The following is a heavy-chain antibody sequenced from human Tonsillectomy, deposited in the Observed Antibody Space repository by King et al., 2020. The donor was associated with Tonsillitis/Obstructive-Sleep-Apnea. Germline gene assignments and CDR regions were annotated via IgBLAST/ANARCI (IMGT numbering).Heavy chain of an antibody. CDR3: ARGGPSRVGVNWLDP. V-gene: IGHV1-2*02. CDR2: FNPNSGGT. CDR1: GYTFTGYY. D-gene: IGHD2-15*01. Sequence: VQLVESGAEVKKPGASVKVSCRTSGYTFTGYYIHWVRQAPGQGLEWMGWFNPNSGGTNYVQKFQGRVTMTRDMSMNTASMELRRLTSDDTAGYYCARGGPSRVGVNWLDPWGQGTLVTVSS. J-gene: IGHJ5*02.